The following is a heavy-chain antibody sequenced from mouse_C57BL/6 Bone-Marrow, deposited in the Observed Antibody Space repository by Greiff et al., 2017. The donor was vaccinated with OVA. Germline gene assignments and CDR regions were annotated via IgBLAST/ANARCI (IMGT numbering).Heavy chain of an antibody. J-gene: IGHJ1*03. CDR3: EREGTGGWYLDV. V-gene: IGHV1-54*01. CDR1: GYAFTNYL. Sequence: QVQLQQSGAELVRPGTSVKVSCKASGYAFTNYLIDWVKQRPGQGLEWIGVINPGSGGTNYNEKFKGKATLTADKSSSTAYMQLSSLTSEDSAVYFCEREGTGGWYLDVWGTGTTLTVSS. CDR2: INPGSGGT. D-gene: IGHD4-1*01.